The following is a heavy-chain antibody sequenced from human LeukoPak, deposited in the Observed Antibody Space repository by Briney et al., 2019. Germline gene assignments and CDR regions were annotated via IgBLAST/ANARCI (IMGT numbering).Heavy chain of an antibody. V-gene: IGHV4-34*01. CDR2: INHSGST. D-gene: IGHD6-19*01. CDR3: ARGEGQQWLVAGY. CDR1: GFTFSSYS. Sequence: GSLRLSCAASGFTFSSYSMNWVRQAPGKGLEWIGEINHSGSTNYNPSLKSRVTISVDTSKNQFSLKLSSVTAADTAVYYCARGEGQQWLVAGYWGQGTLVTVSS. J-gene: IGHJ4*02.